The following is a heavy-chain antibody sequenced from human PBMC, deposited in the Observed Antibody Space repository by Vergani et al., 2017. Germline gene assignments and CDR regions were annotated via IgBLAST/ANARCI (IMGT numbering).Heavy chain of an antibody. J-gene: IGHJ4*02. D-gene: IGHD1-7*01. V-gene: IGHV3-23*01. CDR3: AKGDWNYGYYFDY. CDR2: ISGSGGST. CDR1: GFTFSSYA. Sequence: EVQLLESGGGLVQPGGSLRLSCAASGFTFSSYAMSWVRQAPGKGLEWVSAISGSGGSTYYADSVKGRFTISRDTSKNTLYLQMNSLRAEDTAVYYCAKGDWNYGYYFDYWGQGTLVTVSS.